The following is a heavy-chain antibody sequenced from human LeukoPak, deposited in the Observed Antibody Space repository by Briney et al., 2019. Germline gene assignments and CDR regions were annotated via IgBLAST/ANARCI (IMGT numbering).Heavy chain of an antibody. Sequence: GGSLRLSCEISGFNFSHYGMHWVRQAPGKGLEWVADISHDASNIYYADFVKGRFTISRDNAKNTLFLQLNSLRGDDTAVYYCAKDLNSFIVVVTIYGMDVWGQGTTVIVSS. J-gene: IGHJ6*02. CDR3: AKDLNSFIVVVTIYGMDV. D-gene: IGHD3-22*01. CDR2: ISHDASNI. V-gene: IGHV3-30*18. CDR1: GFNFSHYG.